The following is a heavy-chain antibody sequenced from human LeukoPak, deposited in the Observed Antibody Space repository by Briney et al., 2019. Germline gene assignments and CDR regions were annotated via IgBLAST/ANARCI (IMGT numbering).Heavy chain of an antibody. CDR2: INTDGSNT. D-gene: IGHD5-12*01. Sequence: QTGGSLKLSCAASGFTLSSYWMHWVGQAPGKGLVWSSRINTDGSNTRYEDTVKGRFTISRDNAKNTLYLQMNSLRAEDTAVYYCARDGYRTSQGAFDLWGQGTMVTVSS. V-gene: IGHV3-74*01. J-gene: IGHJ3*01. CDR1: GFTLSSYW. CDR3: ARDGYRTSQGAFDL.